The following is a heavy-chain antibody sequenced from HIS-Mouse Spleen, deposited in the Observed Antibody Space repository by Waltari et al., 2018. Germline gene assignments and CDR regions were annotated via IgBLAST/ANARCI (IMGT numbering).Heavy chain of an antibody. V-gene: IGHV4-34*01. CDR2: INHSGST. CDR3: ARDGGVAARLFAFDI. Sequence: QVQLQQWGAGLLKPSETLSLTCAVYGGSFSGDYWRWIRPPPGKGLAWIGEINHSGSTNYNPSLKSRVTISVDTSKNQFSLKLSSVTAADTAVYYCARDGGVAARLFAFDIWGQGTMVTVSS. J-gene: IGHJ3*02. CDR1: GGSFSGDY. D-gene: IGHD6-6*01.